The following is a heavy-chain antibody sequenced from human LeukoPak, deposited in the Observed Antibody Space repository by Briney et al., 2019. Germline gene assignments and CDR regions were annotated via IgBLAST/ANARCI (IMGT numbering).Heavy chain of an antibody. J-gene: IGHJ4*02. D-gene: IGHD5-18*01. CDR3: ARDLAGFGGYSYGMVDY. V-gene: IGHV6-1*01. CDR2: TYYRSEWHN. CDR1: GDSVSSNSAA. Sequence: RSQTLSLTCAISGDSVSSNSAAWNWIRQSPSRGLGWLGRTYYRSEWHNDYAVSVKSRIIISPDTSKNQFSLQLKSVTPEDTAVYYCARDLAGFGGYSYGMVDYWGQGTLVTVSS.